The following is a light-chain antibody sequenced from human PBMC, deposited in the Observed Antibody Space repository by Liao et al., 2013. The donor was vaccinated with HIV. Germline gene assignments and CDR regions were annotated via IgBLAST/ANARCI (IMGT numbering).Light chain of an antibody. CDR1: KLGDQY. J-gene: IGLJ2*01. CDR3: QAWDSSADVV. CDR2: EDT. Sequence: SYELTQPPSVSVSPGQTASVTCSGDKLGDQYVSWYQQRPGQSPILVIYEDTKRPSGIPERFSGSNSGNTATLTISGTQATDEADYYCQAWDSSADVVFGGGTKLTVL. V-gene: IGLV3-1*01.